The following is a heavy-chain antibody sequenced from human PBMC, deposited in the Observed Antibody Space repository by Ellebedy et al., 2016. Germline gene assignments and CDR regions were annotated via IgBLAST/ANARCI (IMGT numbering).Heavy chain of an antibody. CDR3: VRDMAFSAVDI. D-gene: IGHD3-3*02. J-gene: IGHJ3*02. V-gene: IGHV3-7*01. CDR1: GFTFGNSW. Sequence: GGSLRLXXAASGFTFGNSWINWVRQAPGKGLKWVANIKPDGSEKNYLDSVKGRFTISRDNARNSVYLQMDSLRAEDTAVYYCVRDMAFSAVDIWGQGTTVTVSS. CDR2: IKPDGSEK.